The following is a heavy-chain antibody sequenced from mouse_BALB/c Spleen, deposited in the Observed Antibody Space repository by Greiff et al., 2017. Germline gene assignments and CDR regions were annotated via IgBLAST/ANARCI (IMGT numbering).Heavy chain of an antibody. J-gene: IGHJ2*01. V-gene: IGHV8-12*01. Sequence: QVTLKVSGPGILQPSQTLSLTCSFSGFSLSTSGMGVSWIRQPSGKGLEWLAHIYWDDDKRYNPSLKSRLTISKDTSRNQVFLKITSVDTADTATYYCARSIYYYGSSHFDYWGQGTTLTVSS. CDR1: GFSLSTSGMG. CDR3: ARSIYYYGSSHFDY. D-gene: IGHD1-1*01. CDR2: IYWDDDK.